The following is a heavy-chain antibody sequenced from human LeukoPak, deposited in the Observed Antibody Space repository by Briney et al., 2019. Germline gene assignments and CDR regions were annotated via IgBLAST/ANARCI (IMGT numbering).Heavy chain of an antibody. D-gene: IGHD5-12*01. J-gene: IGHJ4*02. CDR3: ARDLTGHGSGYEGPSDY. Sequence: SETLSLTCAVYGGSFSGYYWSWIRQPPGKGLEWIGEINHSGSTNYNPSLKSRVTISVDTSKNQFSLKLSSVTAADTAVYYCARDLTGHGSGYEGPSDYWGQGTLVTVSS. CDR1: GGSFSGYY. V-gene: IGHV4-34*01. CDR2: INHSGST.